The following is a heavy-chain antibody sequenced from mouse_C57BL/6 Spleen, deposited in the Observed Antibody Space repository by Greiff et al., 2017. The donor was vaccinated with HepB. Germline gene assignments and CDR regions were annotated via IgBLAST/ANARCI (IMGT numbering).Heavy chain of an antibody. CDR1: GYTFTSYW. CDR3: ARCITTVVAPMDY. D-gene: IGHD1-1*01. Sequence: VQLQQPGAELVKPGASVKLSCKASGYTFTSYWMHWVKQRPGQGLEWIGMIHPNSGSTNYNEKFKSKATLTVDKSSSTAYMQLSSLTSEDSAVYYCARCITTVVAPMDYWGQGTSVTVSS. V-gene: IGHV1-64*01. CDR2: IHPNSGST. J-gene: IGHJ4*01.